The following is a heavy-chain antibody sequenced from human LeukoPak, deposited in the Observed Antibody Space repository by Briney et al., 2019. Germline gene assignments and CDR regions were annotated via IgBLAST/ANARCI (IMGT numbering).Heavy chain of an antibody. Sequence: SETLSLTCAVYGGSFSGYYWSWIRQPPGKGLEWIGEINHSGSTNCNPSLKSRVTISVDTSKNQFSLKLSSVTAADTAVYYCAREYYYDSSGYFYWGQGTLVTVSS. CDR2: INHSGST. D-gene: IGHD3-22*01. CDR1: GGSFSGYY. CDR3: AREYYYDSSGYFY. V-gene: IGHV4-34*01. J-gene: IGHJ4*02.